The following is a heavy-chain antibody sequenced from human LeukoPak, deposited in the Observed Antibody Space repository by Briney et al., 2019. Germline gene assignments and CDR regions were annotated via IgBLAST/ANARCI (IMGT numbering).Heavy chain of an antibody. J-gene: IGHJ6*03. V-gene: IGHV3-43*01. CDR3: AKSVGLNDSSGWYRDYYYYYMDV. CDR1: GFTFDDYT. D-gene: IGHD6-19*01. Sequence: GGSLRLSCAASGFTFDDYTMHWVRQAPGKGLEWVSLISWDGGSTYYADSVKGRFTISRDNSKNSLYLQMNSLRTEDTALYYCAKSVGLNDSSGWYRDYYYYYMDVWGKGTTVTVSS. CDR2: ISWDGGST.